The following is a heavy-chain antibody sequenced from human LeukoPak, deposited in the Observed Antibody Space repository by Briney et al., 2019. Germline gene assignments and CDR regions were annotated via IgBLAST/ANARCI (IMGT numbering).Heavy chain of an antibody. D-gene: IGHD3-3*01. J-gene: IGHJ4*02. V-gene: IGHV4-59*08. Sequence: SETLSLTCTVSGGSISSYYWSWIRQPPGKGLEWIGYIYYSGSTNYNPSLKSRVTISVDTSKNQFSLKLSSVTAADTAVYYCARQAWYYDFWSGYYLHNYFDYWGQGTLVTVSS. CDR2: IYYSGST. CDR3: ARQAWYYDFWSGYYLHNYFDY. CDR1: GGSISSYY.